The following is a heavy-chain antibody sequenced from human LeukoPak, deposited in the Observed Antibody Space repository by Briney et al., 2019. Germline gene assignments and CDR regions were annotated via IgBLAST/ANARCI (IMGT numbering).Heavy chain of an antibody. Sequence: SETLSLTFTVSGGSITSSSYYWGWIRQPPGKGLEWIGNIYYSGSTYYNPSLKSRVTISVDTSKKQLSLKLSSVTAADTAVYYCVRQYTTGTVSFDYWGQGTLVTVSS. CDR2: IYYSGST. CDR1: GGSITSSSYY. D-gene: IGHD1-1*01. V-gene: IGHV4-39*01. J-gene: IGHJ4*02. CDR3: VRQYTTGTVSFDY.